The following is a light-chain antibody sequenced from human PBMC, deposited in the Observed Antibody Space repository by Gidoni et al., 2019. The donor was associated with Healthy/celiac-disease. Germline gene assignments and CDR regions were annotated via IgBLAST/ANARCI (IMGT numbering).Light chain of an antibody. Sequence: IQLTQSPSFLSASVGDRVTITCRASQGISSYLAWYQQKPGKAPKLLIYAASTLQGGVPSRFSGSGSGTEFTLTSSSLQPEDFATYSCQQLSSSPLTFGPGTKVDIK. CDR2: AAS. J-gene: IGKJ3*01. CDR1: QGISSY. CDR3: QQLSSSPLT. V-gene: IGKV1-9*01.